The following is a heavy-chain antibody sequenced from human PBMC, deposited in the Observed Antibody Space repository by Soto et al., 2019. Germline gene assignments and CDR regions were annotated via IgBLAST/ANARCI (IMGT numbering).Heavy chain of an antibody. D-gene: IGHD5-18*01. CDR2: ISYDGSNK. CDR3: ARHRRRGTAMVLPVGIDV. CDR1: GFTFSSYA. V-gene: IGHV3-30-3*01. J-gene: IGHJ6*02. Sequence: QVQLVESGGGVVQPGRSLRLSCAASGFTFSSYAMHWVRQAPGKGLEWVAVISYDGSNKYYADSVKGRFTISRDNSKNTLYLQMNSLRAEDTAVYYCARHRRRGTAMVLPVGIDVWGQGTTVTVSS.